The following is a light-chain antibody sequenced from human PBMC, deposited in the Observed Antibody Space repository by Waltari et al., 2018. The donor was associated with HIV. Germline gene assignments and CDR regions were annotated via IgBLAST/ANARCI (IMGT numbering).Light chain of an antibody. J-gene: IGKJ4*01. CDR1: QTILYSASNKSY. V-gene: IGKV4-1*01. Sequence: IVMTQSPDSLAVSLGERAPITCKSSQTILYSASNKSYLAWYQQRPGQSPKLLIYWAAARGSGVPGRFKGDWAGRGFALTFRSLQAEYVAVYYRQQYERTPGPVGVGTKVESK. CDR2: WAA. CDR3: QQYERTPGP.